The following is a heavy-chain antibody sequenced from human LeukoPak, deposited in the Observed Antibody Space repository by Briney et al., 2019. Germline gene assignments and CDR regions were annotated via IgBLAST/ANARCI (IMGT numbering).Heavy chain of an antibody. D-gene: IGHD2-2*01. CDR2: ISGSGGST. Sequence: GGSLRLSCAASGFTFSSYAMSWVRQAPGKGLEWVSAISGSGGSTYYADSVKGRFTISRDNSKNTLYLQMNSLRAEDTAVYYCAKWGIAEQYCSSTSCYGNLDYWGQGTLVTVSS. CDR1: GFTFSSYA. CDR3: AKWGIAEQYCSSTSCYGNLDY. V-gene: IGHV3-23*01. J-gene: IGHJ4*02.